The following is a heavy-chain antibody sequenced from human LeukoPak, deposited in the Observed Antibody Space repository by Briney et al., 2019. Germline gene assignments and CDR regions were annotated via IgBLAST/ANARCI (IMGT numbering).Heavy chain of an antibody. Sequence: SETLSLTCTVSGGSISSYYWSWIRQPPGQGLGWIGYIYYSGSTNYNPSLKSRVTISVDTSKNQFSLKLSSVTAADTAVYYCARYTYGDYGIHYYYMDVWGKGTTVTVSS. J-gene: IGHJ6*03. CDR1: GGSISSYY. CDR3: ARYTYGDYGIHYYYMDV. CDR2: IYYSGST. V-gene: IGHV4-59*08. D-gene: IGHD4-17*01.